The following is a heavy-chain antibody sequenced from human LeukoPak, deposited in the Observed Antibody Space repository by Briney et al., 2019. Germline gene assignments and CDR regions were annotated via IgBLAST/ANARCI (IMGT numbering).Heavy chain of an antibody. D-gene: IGHD2-8*01. CDR1: GYTFTSYY. V-gene: IGHV1-46*01. J-gene: IGHJ4*02. CDR3: ALLMVRGPFDY. CDR2: INPSGGST. Sequence: ASVKVSCTASGYTFTSYYMHWVRQAPGQGLEWMGVINPSGGSTTYAQKFQGRVTMTRDTSTSTLYMEVSSLRSEDTAVYYCALLMVRGPFDYWGQGTLVTVSS.